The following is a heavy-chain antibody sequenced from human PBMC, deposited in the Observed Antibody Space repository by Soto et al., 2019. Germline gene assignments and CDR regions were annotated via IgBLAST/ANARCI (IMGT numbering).Heavy chain of an antibody. J-gene: IGHJ6*02. CDR3: AIWSNWNPLYYRGMDV. Sequence: QVQLLQSGAEVKKPGSSVKVSCKVSGGAFTNYSLNWVRHAPGQRLEWLGGIIPLHNTSNYSLKLLGRGSVTADISSNTVYMHLSGLTSDDTATYYCAIWSNWNPLYYRGMDVWGQGTTVTVSS. D-gene: IGHD1-20*01. CDR1: GGAFTNYS. V-gene: IGHV1-69*06. CDR2: IIPLHNTS.